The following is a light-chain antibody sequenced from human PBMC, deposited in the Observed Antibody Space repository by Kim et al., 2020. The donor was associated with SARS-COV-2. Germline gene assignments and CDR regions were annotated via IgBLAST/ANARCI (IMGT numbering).Light chain of an antibody. Sequence: EIVMTQSPGTLSLSPGERATLPCRASQSVSSSYLGWYQQKPGQAPPLLFYGASSKATGIPDRCSGSGSGTDFTLTISRLEPEDFAVYYCQQYGSLMYTFGQGTKLEI. J-gene: IGKJ2*01. CDR1: QSVSSSY. CDR3: QQYGSLMYT. V-gene: IGKV3-20*01. CDR2: GAS.